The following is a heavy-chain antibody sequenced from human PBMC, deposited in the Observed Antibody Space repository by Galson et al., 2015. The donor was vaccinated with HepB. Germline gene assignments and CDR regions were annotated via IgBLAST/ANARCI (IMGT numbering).Heavy chain of an antibody. CDR1: GGTFSNYA. D-gene: IGHD2-15*01. V-gene: IGHV1-69*06. J-gene: IGHJ5*02. CDR2: IISIFGTT. CDR3: ARAQEFCSGGNCFWGWFDP. Sequence: SVKVSCKASGGTFSNYAITWVRQAPGQGLEWMGGIISIFGTTNYAQKFQGRITITADKSASTTYMELSSLRSEDTALYFCARAQEFCSGGNCFWGWFDPWGQGTLVTVSS.